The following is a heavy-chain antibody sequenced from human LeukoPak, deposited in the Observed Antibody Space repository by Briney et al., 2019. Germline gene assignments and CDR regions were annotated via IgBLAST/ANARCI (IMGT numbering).Heavy chain of an antibody. J-gene: IGHJ6*03. CDR2: INHSGIT. CDR1: GGSFSGYY. D-gene: IGHD1-26*01. CDR3: ARGRGGSYYGYYYYYYMDV. Sequence: SETLSLTCAVYGGSFSGYYWSWVRQPPGKGMEWLGEINHSGITNYNPSLKSRVTISVDTSKNQFSLKLSSVTAADTAVYYCARGRGGSYYGYYYYYYMDVWGKGTTVTVSS. V-gene: IGHV4-34*01.